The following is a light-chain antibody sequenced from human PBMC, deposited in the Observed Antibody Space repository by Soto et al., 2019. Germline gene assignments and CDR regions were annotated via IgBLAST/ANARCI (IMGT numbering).Light chain of an antibody. CDR1: SSDIGGHNY. J-gene: IGLJ2*01. V-gene: IGLV2-14*01. CDR2: EAT. Sequence: QSAVTQPACVSGSPGQSITISCTGTSSDIGGHNYVSWYQQYPGKAPKLMIYEATHRPSGISNRFSGSKSGNTASLTISGLQAEDEADYYCSSYTIISALVLFGGGTKLTVL. CDR3: SSYTIISALVL.